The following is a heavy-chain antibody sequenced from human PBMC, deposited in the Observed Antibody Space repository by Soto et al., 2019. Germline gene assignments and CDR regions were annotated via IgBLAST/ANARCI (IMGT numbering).Heavy chain of an antibody. V-gene: IGHV4-31*03. J-gene: IGHJ5*02. CDR3: ARGIAAAANPNNWFDP. Sequence: QVQLQESGPGLVKPSQTLSLTCTVSGGSISSGGYYWSWIRQHPGKGLEWIGYIYYSGSTYYNPCLKSRVTISVDTSKNQFSLKLSSVTAADTAVYYCARGIAAAANPNNWFDPWGQGTLVTVSS. CDR2: IYYSGST. D-gene: IGHD6-13*01. CDR1: GGSISSGGYY.